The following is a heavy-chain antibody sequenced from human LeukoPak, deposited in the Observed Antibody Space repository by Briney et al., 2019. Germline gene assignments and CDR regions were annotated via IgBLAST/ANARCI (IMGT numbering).Heavy chain of an antibody. CDR2: IYPGDSDT. CDR3: ARQVGSAFARTKYFDL. CDR1: GYSFTSYW. Sequence: GESLKISCKGPGYSFTSYWIGWVRQMPGKGLEWVGVIYPGDSDTRYSPSFQGQVTISADKSTSFAYLQWSSLKASDTGIYYCARQVGSAFARTKYFDLWGRGTLVTVSS. D-gene: IGHD1-1*01. J-gene: IGHJ2*01. V-gene: IGHV5-51*01.